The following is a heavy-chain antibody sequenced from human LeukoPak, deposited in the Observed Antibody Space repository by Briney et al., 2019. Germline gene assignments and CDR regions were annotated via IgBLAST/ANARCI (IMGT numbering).Heavy chain of an antibody. Sequence: SETLSLTCAVYGGSFSGYYWSWIRQPPGKGLEWIGEINHSGSTNYNPSLKSRVTISVDTSKNQFSLKLSPVTAADTAVYYCARGVLVNIDYWGQGTLVTVSS. CDR2: INHSGST. CDR3: ARGVLVNIDY. D-gene: IGHD2-21*01. J-gene: IGHJ4*02. CDR1: GGSFSGYY. V-gene: IGHV4-34*01.